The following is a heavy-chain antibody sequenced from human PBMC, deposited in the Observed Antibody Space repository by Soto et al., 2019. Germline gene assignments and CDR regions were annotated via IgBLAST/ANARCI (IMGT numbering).Heavy chain of an antibody. CDR1: GYSFTTYN. Sequence: ASVKVSCKASGYSFTTYNIHWVRQAPGQGLEWMGVVNPSSGSTSYAQKFQGRVTMTRDTSTSTVYMELSSLRSEDAAVYYCARAGGYSSGWDGIYYYYGMDVWGQGTTVTVSS. CDR2: VNPSSGST. J-gene: IGHJ6*02. CDR3: ARAGGYSSGWDGIYYYYGMDV. V-gene: IGHV1-46*01. D-gene: IGHD6-19*01.